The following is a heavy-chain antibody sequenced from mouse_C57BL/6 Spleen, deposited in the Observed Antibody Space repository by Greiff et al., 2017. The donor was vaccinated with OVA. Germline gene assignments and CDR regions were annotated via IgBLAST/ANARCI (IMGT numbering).Heavy chain of an antibody. CDR2: IYPGDGDT. CDR1: GYAFSSSW. J-gene: IGHJ2*01. Sequence: VQLQQSGPELVKPGASVKISCKASGYAFSSSWMNWVKQRPGKGLEWIGRIYPGDGDTNYNGKFKGKATLTADKSSSTAYMQLSSLTSEDSAVYFCARSLYSNCDYWGQGTTLTVSS. CDR3: ARSLYSNCDY. V-gene: IGHV1-82*01. D-gene: IGHD2-5*01.